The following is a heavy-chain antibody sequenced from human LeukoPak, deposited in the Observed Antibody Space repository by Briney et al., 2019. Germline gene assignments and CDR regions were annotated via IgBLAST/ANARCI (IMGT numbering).Heavy chain of an antibody. V-gene: IGHV3-64*01. D-gene: IGHD3-3*01. CDR1: GFTFSSYA. CDR3: ARDHDYDFWSGYLTPGAFDI. CDR2: ISSNGGST. Sequence: PGGSLRLSCAASGFTFSSYAMHWVRQAPGKGLEYVSAISSNGGSTYHANSVRGRFTISRDNSKNTLYLQMGSLRAEDMAVYYCARDHDYDFWSGYLTPGAFDIWGQGTMVTVSS. J-gene: IGHJ3*02.